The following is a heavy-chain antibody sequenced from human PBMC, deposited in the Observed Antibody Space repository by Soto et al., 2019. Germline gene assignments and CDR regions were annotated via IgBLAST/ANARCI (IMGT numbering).Heavy chain of an antibody. V-gene: IGHV4-4*02. Sequence: QVPLQESGPGLVKPSGTLSLTCAVSGGSISSSNWWSWVRQPQGKGLEWIGEIYHSGSTNYNPSLKSRVIITVDKSKNQFSLKLSSVTAADTAVYYCARPSSGYDWRYYYYGMDVWGQGTTVTVSS. D-gene: IGHD5-12*01. CDR3: ARPSSGYDWRYYYYGMDV. CDR2: IYHSGST. J-gene: IGHJ6*02. CDR1: GGSISSSNW.